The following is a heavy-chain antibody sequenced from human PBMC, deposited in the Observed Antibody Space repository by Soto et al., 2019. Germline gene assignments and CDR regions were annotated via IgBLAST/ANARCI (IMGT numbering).Heavy chain of an antibody. Sequence: ASVKVCCKASGYTFTGYYMHWVRQAPGQGLEWMGWINPNSGGTNYAQKFQGRVTMTRDTSISTAYMELSRLRSDDTAVYYCARDKPVEWLSSYYYYYGMDVWGQGTTVTVS. CDR3: ARDKPVEWLSSYYYYYGMDV. D-gene: IGHD3-3*01. CDR2: INPNSGGT. CDR1: GYTFTGYY. J-gene: IGHJ6*02. V-gene: IGHV1-2*02.